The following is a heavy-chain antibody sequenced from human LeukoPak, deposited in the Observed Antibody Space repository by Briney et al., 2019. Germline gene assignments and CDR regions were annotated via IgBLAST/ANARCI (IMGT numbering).Heavy chain of an antibody. J-gene: IGHJ3*01. CDR2: IYYSGST. Sequence: PSETLSLTCTVSGGSIISYYWSWIRQPPGKGLEWIGSIYYSGSTYYNPSLKSRVTISVDTSKNQFSLKLSSVTAADTAVYYCVRASVDSGGAFDVWGQGTVVTVSS. V-gene: IGHV4-39*07. CDR3: VRASVDSGGAFDV. D-gene: IGHD5-12*01. CDR1: GGSIISYY.